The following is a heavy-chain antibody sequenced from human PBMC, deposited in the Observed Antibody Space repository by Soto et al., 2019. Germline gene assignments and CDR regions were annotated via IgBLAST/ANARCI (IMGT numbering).Heavy chain of an antibody. Sequence: GGSLRLSCAASGFTFSSYGMHWVRQAPGKGLEWVAVIWYDGSNKYYADSVKGRFTISRDNSKNTLYLQMNSLRAEDTAVYYCARDKVSSDSSSWYAYYYYGMDVWGQGTTVTVSS. CDR3: ARDKVSSDSSSWYAYYYYGMDV. CDR2: IWYDGSNK. CDR1: GFTFSSYG. D-gene: IGHD6-13*01. J-gene: IGHJ6*02. V-gene: IGHV3-33*01.